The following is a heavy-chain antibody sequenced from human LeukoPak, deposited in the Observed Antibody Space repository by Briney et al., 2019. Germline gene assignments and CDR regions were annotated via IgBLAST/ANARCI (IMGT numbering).Heavy chain of an antibody. V-gene: IGHV4-31*01. J-gene: IGHJ4*02. CDR1: GGSISSGGYY. CDR2: IYYSATT. Sequence: PSQTLSLTCTVSGGSISSGGYYWIRNRQHPGKGLEWIRYIYYSATTYYNPSLKSPVTISADTSKNQFSLKLRSVTAADTAVYYCESHWYYDSSGYYYANYFDYWGQGTLVTVSS. D-gene: IGHD3-22*01. CDR3: ESHWYYDSSGYYYANYFDY.